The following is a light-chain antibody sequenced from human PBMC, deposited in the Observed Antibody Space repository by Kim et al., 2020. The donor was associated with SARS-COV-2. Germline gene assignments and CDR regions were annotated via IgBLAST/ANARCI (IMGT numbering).Light chain of an antibody. J-gene: IGLJ3*02. Sequence: SYELTQPPSVSVSPGQTARITCSGDALPKQYAYWYQQKPGQAPVLVIYKDSERPSGIPERFSGSSSGTTVTLTISGVQAEDEADYYCQSADSSGTYRGNWVFGGGTKVTVL. V-gene: IGLV3-25*03. CDR3: QSADSSGTYRGNWV. CDR1: ALPKQY. CDR2: KDS.